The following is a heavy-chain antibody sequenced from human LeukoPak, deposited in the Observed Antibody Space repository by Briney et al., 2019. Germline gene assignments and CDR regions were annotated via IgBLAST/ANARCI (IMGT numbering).Heavy chain of an antibody. CDR2: ISGSGGST. V-gene: IGHV3-23*01. J-gene: IGHJ4*02. D-gene: IGHD5-12*01. CDR3: ANSRYGCGYSGYDCTFDY. CDR1: GFTFSSYA. Sequence: PGGSLRLSCAASGFTFSSYAMSWVRQAPGKGLEWVSAISGSGGSTYYADSVKGRFTISRDNSKNTLYLQMNSLRAEDTAVYYCANSRYGCGYSGYDCTFDYWGQGTLVTVSS.